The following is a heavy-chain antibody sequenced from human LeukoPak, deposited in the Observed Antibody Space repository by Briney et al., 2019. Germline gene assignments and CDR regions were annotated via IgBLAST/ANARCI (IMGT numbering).Heavy chain of an antibody. CDR1: GFTFNNYA. D-gene: IGHD1-26*01. CDR3: AKDRSIVTYYPFDS. CDR2: VSGSGAIA. V-gene: IGHV3-23*01. Sequence: GGSLRLSCAASGFTFNNYAMSWVRQAPGEGLEWVSTVSGSGAIAYYTDSDKGRFTISRDNSKNTLYLQMSSLTAKDTAAYYFAKDRSIVTYYPFDSWGQGTLVTVSS. J-gene: IGHJ4*02.